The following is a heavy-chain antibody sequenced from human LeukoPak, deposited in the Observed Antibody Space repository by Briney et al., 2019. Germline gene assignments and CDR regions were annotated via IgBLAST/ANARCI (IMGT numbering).Heavy chain of an antibody. CDR1: GFSLSRYW. Sequence: GGSLRLSCAASGFSLSRYWMSWVRQAPGKGLEWVANMKQDGSEKKYVDSVKGRFTISRDNTKNSLYLQMNSLRVEDTAVYYCARDGRYGSGSYYLDYWGQGALVTVSS. CDR3: ARDGRYGSGSYYLDY. J-gene: IGHJ4*02. D-gene: IGHD3-10*01. CDR2: MKQDGSEK. V-gene: IGHV3-7*01.